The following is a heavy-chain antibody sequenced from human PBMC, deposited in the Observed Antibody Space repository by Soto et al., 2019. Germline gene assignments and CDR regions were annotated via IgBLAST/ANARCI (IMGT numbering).Heavy chain of an antibody. CDR2: IKSKFDGGST. D-gene: IGHD5-18*01. Sequence: DVQLLESGGGLVEPGGSLRLSCAVSGFSVTDAWMNWVRQVPGKGLAWVGRIKSKFDGGSTDYAAPVKGRFTISKDDSKDTLYLQMSSLKTEDTAVYYCTIPTPDTPVVTNYYYFAMDVWGRGTTVSVSS. CDR3: TIPTPDTPVVTNYYYFAMDV. CDR1: GFSVTDAW. V-gene: IGHV3-15*07. J-gene: IGHJ6*02.